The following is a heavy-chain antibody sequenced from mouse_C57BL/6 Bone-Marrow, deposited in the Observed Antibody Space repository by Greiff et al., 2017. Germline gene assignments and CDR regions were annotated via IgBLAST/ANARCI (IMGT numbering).Heavy chain of an antibody. CDR2: IHPGSGST. J-gene: IGHJ2*01. CDR1: GYTFTSYW. V-gene: IGHV1-55*01. Sequence: QVQLQQPGAELVKPGASVKMSCKASGYTFTSYWITWVKQRPGQGLEWIGDIHPGSGSTNYNEKFKSKATLTVDTSSSTAYMQLSSLTSEDSAVYYCARRDYYGSSYVGYYFDYWGQGTTLTVSS. CDR3: ARRDYYGSSYVGYYFDY. D-gene: IGHD1-1*01.